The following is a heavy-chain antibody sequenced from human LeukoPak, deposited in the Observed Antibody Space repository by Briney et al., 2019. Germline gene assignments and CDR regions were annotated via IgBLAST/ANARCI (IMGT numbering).Heavy chain of an antibody. V-gene: IGHV4-34*01. CDR3: ARGVTKTEFDY. D-gene: IGHD3-3*01. J-gene: IGHJ4*02. CDR1: GGSFSGYY. Sequence: SETLSLTCAVYGGSFSGYYWSWIRQPPGKGLEWTGEINHSGSTNYNPSLKSRVTISVDTSKNQFSLKLSSVTAADTAVYYCARGVTKTEFDYWGQGTLVTVSS. CDR2: INHSGST.